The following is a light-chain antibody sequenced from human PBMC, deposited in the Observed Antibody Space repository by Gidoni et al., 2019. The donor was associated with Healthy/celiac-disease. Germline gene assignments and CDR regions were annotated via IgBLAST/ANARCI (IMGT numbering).Light chain of an antibody. CDR1: HSISSY. J-gene: IGKJ1*01. V-gene: IGKV1-39*01. Sequence: DIQITQSPSSLPASVGDRVTITCRASHSISSYLNCYQHKPGNAPKLLIYAASRLQSGVPSRCSGSGSGTDFTLTISSLQLGDFATYYCQQSFSTPRTFGQXTKVEIK. CDR2: AAS. CDR3: QQSFSTPRT.